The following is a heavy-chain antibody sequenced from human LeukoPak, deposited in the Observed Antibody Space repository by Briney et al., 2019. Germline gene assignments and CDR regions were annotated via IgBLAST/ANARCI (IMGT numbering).Heavy chain of an antibody. V-gene: IGHV4-31*03. CDR3: ARAVLLWFGDSQHYYYYGMDV. CDR2: IYYSGST. J-gene: IGHJ6*02. CDR1: GGSVSSGGYY. Sequence: PSETLSLTCTVSGGSVSSGGYYWSWIRQHPGKGLEWIGYIYYSGSTYYNPSLKSRVTISVDTSKNQFSLKLSSVTAADTAVYYCARAVLLWFGDSQHYYYYGMDVWGQGTTVTVSS. D-gene: IGHD3-10*01.